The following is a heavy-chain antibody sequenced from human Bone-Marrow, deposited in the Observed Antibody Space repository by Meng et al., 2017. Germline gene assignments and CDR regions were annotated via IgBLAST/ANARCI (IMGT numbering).Heavy chain of an antibody. V-gene: IGHV1-46*01. CDR1: GYTFTSYY. D-gene: IGHD2-15*01. CDR2: INPSGGST. CDR3: ARESVVVVAATIADYYYYGMDV. J-gene: IGHJ6*02. Sequence: ASVKVSCKASGYTFTSYYMHWVRQAPGQGLEWMGIINPSGGSTSYAQKFQGRVTMTRDTSTSTVYMELSSLRSEDTAVYYCARESVVVVAATIADYYYYGMDVWGQGTTVTVSS.